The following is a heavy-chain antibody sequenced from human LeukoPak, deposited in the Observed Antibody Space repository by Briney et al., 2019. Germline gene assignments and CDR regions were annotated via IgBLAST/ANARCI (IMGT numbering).Heavy chain of an antibody. D-gene: IGHD5-18*01. CDR1: GGTCISYA. CDR3: ARDLLGYSFDY. Sequence: VASVKVSCKASGGTCISYAISWVRQAPGQGLEWMGRIIPILGIANYAQKFQGRVTITADKSTSTAYMELSSLRSGDTAVYYCARDLLGYSFDYWGQGTLVTVSS. V-gene: IGHV1-69*04. J-gene: IGHJ4*02. CDR2: IIPILGIA.